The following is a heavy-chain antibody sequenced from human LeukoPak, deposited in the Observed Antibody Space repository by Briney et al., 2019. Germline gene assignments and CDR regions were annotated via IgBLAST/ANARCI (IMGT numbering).Heavy chain of an antibody. D-gene: IGHD3-22*01. V-gene: IGHV4-38-2*02. J-gene: IGHJ4*02. Sequence: SETPSLTCTVSGYSISSGYYWGWIRQPPGKGLEWIGSIYHSGSTYYNPSLKSRVTISVDTSKNQFSLKLSSVTAADTAVYYCARHRPYYYDSSGYTFDYWGQGTLVTVSS. CDR1: GYSISSGYY. CDR3: ARHRPYYYDSSGYTFDY. CDR2: IYHSGST.